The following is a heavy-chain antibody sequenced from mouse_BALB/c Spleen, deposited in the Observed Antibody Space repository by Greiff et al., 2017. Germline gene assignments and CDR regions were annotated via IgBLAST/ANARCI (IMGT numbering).Heavy chain of an antibody. Sequence: VQLQQSGPELVKPGASVRISCKASGYTFTSYYIHWVKQRPGQGLEWIGWIYPGNVNTKYNEKFKGKATLTADKSSSTAYMQLSSLTSEDSAVYFCARADDGYYFDYWGQGTTLTVSS. D-gene: IGHD2-12*01. V-gene: IGHV1S56*01. CDR2: IYPGNVNT. CDR3: ARADDGYYFDY. CDR1: GYTFTSYY. J-gene: IGHJ2*01.